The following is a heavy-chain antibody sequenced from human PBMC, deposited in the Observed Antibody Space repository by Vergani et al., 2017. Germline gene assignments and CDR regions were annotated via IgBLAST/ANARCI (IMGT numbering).Heavy chain of an antibody. D-gene: IGHD2-15*01. CDR1: GFTFSSYA. V-gene: IGHV3-23*01. Sequence: EVQLLESGGGLVQPGGSLRLSCAASGFTFSSYAMSWVRQAPGKGLEWVSAISGSGGSTYYADSVKGRFTISRDNAKNSLYLQMNSLRAEDTAVYYCARIGDCSGGSCYPHFDYWGQGTLVTVSS. CDR3: ARIGDCSGGSCYPHFDY. J-gene: IGHJ4*02. CDR2: ISGSGGST.